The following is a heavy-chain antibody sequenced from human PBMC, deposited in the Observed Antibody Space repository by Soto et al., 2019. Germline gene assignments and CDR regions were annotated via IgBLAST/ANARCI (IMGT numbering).Heavy chain of an antibody. J-gene: IGHJ6*02. D-gene: IGHD6-6*01. Sequence: KPSETLSLTCAVYGGSFSGYYWSWIRQPPGKGLEWIGEINHSGSTNYNPSLKSRVTISVDTSKNQFSLKLSSVTAADTAVYYCARGAARPGGYYYYGMDVWGQGTTVTV. CDR2: INHSGST. CDR3: ARGAARPGGYYYYGMDV. CDR1: GGSFSGYY. V-gene: IGHV4-34*01.